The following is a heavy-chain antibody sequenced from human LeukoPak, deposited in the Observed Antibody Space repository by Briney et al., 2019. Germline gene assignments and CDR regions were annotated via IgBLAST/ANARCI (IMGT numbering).Heavy chain of an antibody. V-gene: IGHV4-59*01. Sequence: PSETLSLTCTVSGGSISSYYWSWIRQPPGKGLEWIGYIYYSGSTNYNRSLKSRVTISVDTSKNQYSLKLSSVTAADTAVYYCARVPAMVSLRADYWGQGTLVTVSS. CDR2: IYYSGST. CDR3: ARVPAMVSLRADY. D-gene: IGHD4/OR15-4a*01. J-gene: IGHJ4*02. CDR1: GGSISSYY.